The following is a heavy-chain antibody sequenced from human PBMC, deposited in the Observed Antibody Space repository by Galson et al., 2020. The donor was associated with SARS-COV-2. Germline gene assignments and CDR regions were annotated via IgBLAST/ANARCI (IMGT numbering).Heavy chain of an antibody. Sequence: GGSLRLSCAASGFTFSSYGMHWVRQAPGKGLEWVAVIWYDGSNKYYADSVKGRFTISRDNSKNTLYLQMNSLRAEDTAVYYCAKDREVPQSYFDYWGQGTLVTVSS. CDR2: IWYDGSNK. D-gene: IGHD1-26*01. J-gene: IGHJ4*02. CDR3: AKDREVPQSYFDY. V-gene: IGHV3-33*06. CDR1: GFTFSSYG.